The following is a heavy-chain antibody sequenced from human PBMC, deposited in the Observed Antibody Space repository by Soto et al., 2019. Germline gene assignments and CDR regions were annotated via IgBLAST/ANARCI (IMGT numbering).Heavy chain of an antibody. CDR3: ARGATYYYDSSGYEDNWFDP. Sequence: QVQLVQSGAEVKKPGASVKVSCKASGYTFTSYYMHWVRQAPGQGLEWMGIINPSGGSTSYAQKCQGRVTRARETSTSPVYMELSSLRSEDTAVYYCARGATYYYDSSGYEDNWFDPWGQGTLVTVSS. D-gene: IGHD3-22*01. V-gene: IGHV1-46*03. CDR2: INPSGGST. J-gene: IGHJ5*02. CDR1: GYTFTSYY.